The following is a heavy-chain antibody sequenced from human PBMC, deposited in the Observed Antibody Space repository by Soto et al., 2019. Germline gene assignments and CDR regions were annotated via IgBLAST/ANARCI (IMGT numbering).Heavy chain of an antibody. CDR1: GYNFLTYG. CDR2: ISAYNGNT. J-gene: IGHJ6*02. V-gene: IGHV1-18*01. CDR3: ARGYYDFWSGYDTTYYYYYGMDV. D-gene: IGHD3-3*01. Sequence: ASVKVSCKVSGYNFLTYGISWLRQAPGQGLEWMGWISAYNGNTNYAQKLQGRVTMTTDTSTSTAYMELRSLRSDDTAVYYCARGYYDFWSGYDTTYYYYYGMDVWGQGTTVTVSS.